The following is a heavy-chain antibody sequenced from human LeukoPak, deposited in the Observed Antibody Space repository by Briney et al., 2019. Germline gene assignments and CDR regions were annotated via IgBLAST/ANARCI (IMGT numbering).Heavy chain of an antibody. D-gene: IGHD6-6*01. CDR3: ARHKDGSSLCDY. CDR2: IYYSGTT. V-gene: IGHV4-39*01. J-gene: IGHJ4*02. Sequence: PSETLSLTCTVSGGSISSSGYYWTWICQPPGKGLEWIGNIYYSGTTYYNPSLKSRVTISVDTSKNQFSLNLSSVTAADTAVYYCARHKDGSSLCDYWGQGTLVTATS. CDR1: GGSISSSGYY.